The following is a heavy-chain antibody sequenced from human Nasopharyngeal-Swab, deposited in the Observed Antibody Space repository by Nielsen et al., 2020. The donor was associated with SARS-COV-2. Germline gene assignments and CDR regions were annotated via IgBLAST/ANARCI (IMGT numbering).Heavy chain of an antibody. Sequence: GESLKISCSASGFTFSSYAMHWVRQAPGKGLEYVSAISSNGGSTYYADSVKGRFTISRDNSKNTLYLQMNSLRAEDTAVYYCANTGVAGTPGGFDYWGQGTLVTVSS. D-gene: IGHD6-19*01. J-gene: IGHJ4*02. CDR1: GFTFSSYA. CDR2: ISSNGGST. V-gene: IGHV3-64*04. CDR3: ANTGVAGTPGGFDY.